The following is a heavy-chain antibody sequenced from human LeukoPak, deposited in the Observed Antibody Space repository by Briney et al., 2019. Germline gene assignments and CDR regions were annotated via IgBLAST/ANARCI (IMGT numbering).Heavy chain of an antibody. CDR2: INPSGGST. CDR1: GGTFSSYA. CDR3: ARGGESSGWFNFDY. J-gene: IGHJ4*02. V-gene: IGHV1-46*01. Sequence: ASVKVSCKASGGTFSSYAISWVRQAPGQGLEWMGIINPSGGSTSYAQKFQGRVTMTRDMSTSTVYMELSSLRSEDTAVYYCARGGESSGWFNFDYWGQGTLVTVSS. D-gene: IGHD6-19*01.